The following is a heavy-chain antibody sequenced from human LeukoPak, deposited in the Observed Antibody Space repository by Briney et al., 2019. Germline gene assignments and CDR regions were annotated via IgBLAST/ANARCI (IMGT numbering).Heavy chain of an antibody. CDR2: INASGGNT. J-gene: IGHJ5*02. CDR3: ANPIGGGLAVSADWVAP. V-gene: IGHV3-23*01. CDR1: GFASTSYA. Sequence: VGTLRLSRAASGFASTSYAMTSGPQAPGTGLQWVSTINASGGNTCYADSVRGRFTISRDNSKDTLYLQLNRLTAEDTAIYYGANPIGGGLAVSADWVAPWGERAL. D-gene: IGHD6-19*01.